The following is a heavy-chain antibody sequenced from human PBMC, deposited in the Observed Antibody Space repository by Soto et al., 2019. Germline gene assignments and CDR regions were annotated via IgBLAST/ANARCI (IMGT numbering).Heavy chain of an antibody. D-gene: IGHD6-19*01. V-gene: IGHV3-48*01. J-gene: IGHJ4*02. CDR2: ISSSSSTI. Sequence: EVQLVESGGGLVQPGGSLRLSCAASGFTFSSYNMNWVRQAPGKGLEWVSYISSSSSTIYYADSVKGRFTISRDNAKNSLYLQMNSLRAEDTAVYYCARSSQWLVGGLDYWGQGTPVTVSS. CDR1: GFTFSSYN. CDR3: ARSSQWLVGGLDY.